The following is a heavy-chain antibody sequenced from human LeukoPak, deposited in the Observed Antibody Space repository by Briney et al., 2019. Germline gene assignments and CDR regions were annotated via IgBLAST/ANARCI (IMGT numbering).Heavy chain of an antibody. CDR2: ISTSSSYI. V-gene: IGHV3-21*01. CDR1: GFTVSNNY. CDR3: ARAGSSWYFFDY. J-gene: IGHJ4*02. Sequence: GGSLRLSCAASGFTVSNNYTSWVRQAPGKGLEWVTFISTSSSYIYYADSVKGRFTISRDNAKNSLYLQMNSLRAEDTAVYYCARAGSSWYFFDYWGQGTLVSVSS. D-gene: IGHD6-13*01.